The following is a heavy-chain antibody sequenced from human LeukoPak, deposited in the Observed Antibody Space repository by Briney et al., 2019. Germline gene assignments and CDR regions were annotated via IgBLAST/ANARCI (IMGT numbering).Heavy chain of an antibody. CDR2: IYYSGST. Sequence: SQTLSLTCTVSGGSISSGDYYWSWIRQPPWKGLEWIGYIYYSGSTYYNPSLKSRVTISVDTSKNQFSLKLSSVTAADTAVYYCARSSHYDILTGPFDYWGQGTLVTVSS. CDR1: GGSISSGDYY. V-gene: IGHV4-30-4*01. D-gene: IGHD3-9*01. CDR3: ARSSHYDILTGPFDY. J-gene: IGHJ4*02.